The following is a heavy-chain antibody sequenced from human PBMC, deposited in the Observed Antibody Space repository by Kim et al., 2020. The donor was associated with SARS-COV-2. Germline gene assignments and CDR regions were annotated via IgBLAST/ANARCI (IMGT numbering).Heavy chain of an antibody. CDR2: ISGSGGST. V-gene: IGHV3-23*01. D-gene: IGHD3-22*01. J-gene: IGHJ3*02. CDR1: GFTFSSYA. Sequence: GGSLRLSCAASGFTFSSYAMSWVRQAPGKGLEWVSAISGSGGSTYYADSVKGRFTISRDNSKNTLYLQMNSLRAEDTAVYYCAKDGLIGDSSGYYLDAFDIWGQGTMVTVSS. CDR3: AKDGLIGDSSGYYLDAFDI.